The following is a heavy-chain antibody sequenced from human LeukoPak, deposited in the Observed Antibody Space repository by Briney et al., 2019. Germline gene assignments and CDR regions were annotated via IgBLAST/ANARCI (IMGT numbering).Heavy chain of an antibody. CDR2: IYYSGST. CDR1: GGSISSSSYY. CDR3: ARLHLRSALVDY. J-gene: IGHJ4*02. V-gene: IGHV4-39*07. Sequence: SETLSLTCTVSGGSISSSSYYWGWIRQPPGKGLEWIGSIYYSGSTYYNPSLKSRVTISVDTSKNQFSLKLSSVTAADTAVYYCARLHLRSALVDYWGQGTLVTVSS. D-gene: IGHD6-6*01.